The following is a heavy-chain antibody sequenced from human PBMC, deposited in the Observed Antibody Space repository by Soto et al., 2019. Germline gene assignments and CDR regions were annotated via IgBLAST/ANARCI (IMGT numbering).Heavy chain of an antibody. CDR2: IYYSGST. J-gene: IGHJ6*02. Sequence: SETLSLTCTVSGGSISSGGYYWSWIRQHPGKGLEWIGYIYYSGSTYYNPSLKSRVTISVDTSKNQFSLKLSSVTAADTAVYYCARDPREHYGMDVWGQGTTVTVSS. CDR1: GGSISSGGYY. V-gene: IGHV4-31*03. CDR3: ARDPREHYGMDV.